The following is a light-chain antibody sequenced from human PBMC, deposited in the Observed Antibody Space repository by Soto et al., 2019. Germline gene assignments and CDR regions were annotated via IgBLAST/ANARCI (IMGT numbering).Light chain of an antibody. CDR1: SDYSYYK. Sequence: QSVLTQPPSASASLGASVTLTCTLSSDYSYYKVDWYQQRPGKGPRFVMRVGTGGIVGSKGDGIPDRFSVLGLGLNRYLTIKNIQEEDESDYCCGADHGSGSNFVVFGGGTKLTVL. J-gene: IGLJ2*01. V-gene: IGLV9-49*01. CDR2: VGTGGIVG. CDR3: GADHGSGSNFVV.